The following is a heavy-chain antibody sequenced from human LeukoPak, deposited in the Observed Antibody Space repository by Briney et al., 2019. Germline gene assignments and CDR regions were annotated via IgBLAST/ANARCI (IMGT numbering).Heavy chain of an antibody. CDR1: GYSFTSYW. D-gene: IGHD3-22*01. J-gene: IGHJ4*02. Sequence: GESLKISCKGSGYSFTSYWIGWVRQMPGTGLEWMGIIYPGDSDTRYCPSFQGQVTISADKSISTAYLQWSSLKASDTAMYYCARHRYYYDSSGPRYYFDYWGQGTLVTVSS. V-gene: IGHV5-51*01. CDR2: IYPGDSDT. CDR3: ARHRYYYDSSGPRYYFDY.